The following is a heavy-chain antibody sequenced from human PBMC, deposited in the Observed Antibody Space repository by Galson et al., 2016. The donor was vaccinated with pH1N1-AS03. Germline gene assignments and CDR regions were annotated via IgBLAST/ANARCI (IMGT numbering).Heavy chain of an antibody. Sequence: SLRLSCAASGFIFSNYAMTWVRQAPGKGLQWVSTISGLGESTKYADSVKGRFTISRDNSTNTVNLHMNSLRVDDTAVYYCANRGDTLGFFESWGQGTLVTVSS. D-gene: IGHD4-17*01. J-gene: IGHJ4*02. V-gene: IGHV3-23*01. CDR2: ISGLGEST. CDR3: ANRGDTLGFFES. CDR1: GFIFSNYA.